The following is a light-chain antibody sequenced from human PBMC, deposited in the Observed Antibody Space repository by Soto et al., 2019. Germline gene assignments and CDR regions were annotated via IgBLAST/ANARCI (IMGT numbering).Light chain of an antibody. CDR3: TSHAGTINFPYI. CDR2: EVN. Sequence: QSVLTQPASVSGSPGQSITISSTGTSSGIGGCSSVSWYQQSPGKAPKLRIYEVNKRPSGVPDRFSGSKSGNTASLTVSGLQAEDEADYYCTSHAGTINFPYIFGTGTKVTVL. CDR1: SSGIGGCSS. J-gene: IGLJ1*01. V-gene: IGLV2-8*01.